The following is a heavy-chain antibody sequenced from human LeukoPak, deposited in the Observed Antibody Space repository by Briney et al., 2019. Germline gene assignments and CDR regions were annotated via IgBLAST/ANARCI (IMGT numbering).Heavy chain of an antibody. CDR3: ASNHYYDSSGYPARPYYFDY. V-gene: IGHV3-30*03. Sequence: GGSLRLSCAASGFTFSSYGMHWVRQAPGKGLEWVAVISYDGSNKYYADSVKGRFTISRDNSKNTVYLQMNSLRGEDTAVYYCASNHYYDSSGYPARPYYFDYWGQGTLVTVSS. CDR1: GFTFSSYG. D-gene: IGHD3-22*01. CDR2: ISYDGSNK. J-gene: IGHJ4*02.